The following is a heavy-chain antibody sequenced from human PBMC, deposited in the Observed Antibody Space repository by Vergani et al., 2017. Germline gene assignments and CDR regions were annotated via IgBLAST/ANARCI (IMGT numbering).Heavy chain of an antibody. V-gene: IGHV5-10-1*03. Sequence: EVQLVQSGAEVKKPGESLRISCKGSGYRFTDYWITWVRQMPGKGLEWMGRIDPSDSYTTYSPSFQGHVTISGDNSISAAYLQWSSLKASDTAIYYCARRSAARPGDYWGQGTLVTVSS. D-gene: IGHD6-6*01. CDR1: GYRFTDYW. CDR3: ARRSAARPGDY. CDR2: IDPSDSYT. J-gene: IGHJ4*02.